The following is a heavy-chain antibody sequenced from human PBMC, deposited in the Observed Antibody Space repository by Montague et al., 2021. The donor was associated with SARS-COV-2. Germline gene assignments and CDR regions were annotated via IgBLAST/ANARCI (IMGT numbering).Heavy chain of an antibody. D-gene: IGHD2-21*02. J-gene: IGHJ3*02. Sequence: SLRLSCATSGFTFSSYAINWVRQAPGKGLEWVAAIEDDGSSKYYADSVKGRFTISRDNSKNTLYLQMNSLRAEDTAVYYCARDCGGDGCSDLDAFDIWGQGTMVTASS. V-gene: IGHV3-30*04. CDR1: GFTFSSYA. CDR2: IEDDGSSK. CDR3: ARDCGGDGCSDLDAFDI.